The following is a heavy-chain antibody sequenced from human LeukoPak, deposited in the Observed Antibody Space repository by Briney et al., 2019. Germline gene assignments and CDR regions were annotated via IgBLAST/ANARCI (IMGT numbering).Heavy chain of an antibody. CDR2: IYYSGST. CDR3: AREAPHYYDSSGYYYSLYDAFDI. V-gene: IGHV4-59*01. D-gene: IGHD3-22*01. J-gene: IGHJ3*02. Sequence: SETLSLTCTVSGGSISSYYWSWLRQPPGKGLEWLGYIYYSGSTNYNPSLKSRVTISVDTSKNQFSLKLSSVTAADTAVYYCAREAPHYYDSSGYYYSLYDAFDIWGQGTMVTVSS. CDR1: GGSISSYY.